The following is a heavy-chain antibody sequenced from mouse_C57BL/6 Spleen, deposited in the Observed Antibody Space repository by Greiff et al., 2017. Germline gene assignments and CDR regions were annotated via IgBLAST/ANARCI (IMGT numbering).Heavy chain of an antibody. CDR3: ARGGTYFDV. J-gene: IGHJ1*03. D-gene: IGHD3-3*01. CDR1: GFTFSSYA. CDR2: ISDGGSYT. Sequence: DVKLVESGGGLVKPGGSLKLSCAASGFTFSSYAMSWVRQTPEKRLEWVATISDGGSYTYYPDNVKGRFTISRDNAKNNLYLQMSHLKSEDTAMYYCARGGTYFDVWGTGTTVTVSS. V-gene: IGHV5-4*03.